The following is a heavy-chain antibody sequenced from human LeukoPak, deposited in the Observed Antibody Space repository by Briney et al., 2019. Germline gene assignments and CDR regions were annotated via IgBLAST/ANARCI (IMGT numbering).Heavy chain of an antibody. V-gene: IGHV4-39*07. CDR3: ARDLQPPIAAEGRYFDY. CDR1: GGSISSSSYY. J-gene: IGHJ4*02. CDR2: IYYSGST. D-gene: IGHD6-13*01. Sequence: PSETLSLTCTVSGGSISSSSYYWGWIRQPPGKGLEWIGSIYYSGSTYYNPSLKSRVTISVDTSKNQFSLKLSSVTAADTAVYYCARDLQPPIAAEGRYFDYWGQGTLVTVSS.